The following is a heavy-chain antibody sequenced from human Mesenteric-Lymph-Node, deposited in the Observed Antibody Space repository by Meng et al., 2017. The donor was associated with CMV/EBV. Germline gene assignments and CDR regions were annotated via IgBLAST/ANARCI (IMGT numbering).Heavy chain of an antibody. D-gene: IGHD3-3*01. V-gene: IGHV4-38-2*02. Sequence: SETLSLTCTVSGVSISSGYYWGWIRQPPGKGLEWIGSIYHSGSTYYNPSLKSRVTISVDTSKNQFSLKLSSVTAADTAVYYCARSSITIFGVVIPFDPWGQGTLVTVSS. J-gene: IGHJ5*02. CDR1: GVSISSGYY. CDR2: IYHSGST. CDR3: ARSSITIFGVVIPFDP.